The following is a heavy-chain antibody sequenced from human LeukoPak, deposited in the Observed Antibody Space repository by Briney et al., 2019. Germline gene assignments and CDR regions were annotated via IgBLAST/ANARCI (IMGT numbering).Heavy chain of an antibody. V-gene: IGHV3-48*03. Sequence: PGGSLRLSCAASGFTFSSYEMNWVRQAPGKGLEWGSYIISSGTTIYYADSVKGRFTISRDNAKNSLYLQMNSLRAEDTAVYYCARVGVVVAATGNLWFDPWGQGTLVTVSS. CDR1: GFTFSSYE. D-gene: IGHD2-15*01. CDR2: IISSGTTI. J-gene: IGHJ5*02. CDR3: ARVGVVVAATGNLWFDP.